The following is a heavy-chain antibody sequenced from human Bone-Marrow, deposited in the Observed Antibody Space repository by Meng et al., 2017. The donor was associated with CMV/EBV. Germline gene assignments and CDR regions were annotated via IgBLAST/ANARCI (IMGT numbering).Heavy chain of an antibody. CDR2: IDISGGST. CDR3: AKDLPGVVWFGE. Sequence: GESLKISCAASGFTFSSYAMSWVRQAPGKGLEWVSSIDISGGSTYYADSVRGRFTISRDNSKNMLYLQMNSLRAEDTAVYYCAKDLPGVVWFGEWGQGTLVTVSS. CDR1: GFTFSSYA. V-gene: IGHV3-23*01. J-gene: IGHJ4*02. D-gene: IGHD3-10*01.